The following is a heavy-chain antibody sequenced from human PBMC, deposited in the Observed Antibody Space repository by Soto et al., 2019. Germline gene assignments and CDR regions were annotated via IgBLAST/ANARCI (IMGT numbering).Heavy chain of an antibody. Sequence: PGGSLRLSCAASGFTFRSYSMNWVRQAPGKGLEWVSSISSSSSYIYYADSVKGRFTISRDNAKNSLYLQMNSLRAEDTAVYYCARGVSSGYYDTSEYYFDYWGQGTLVTVSS. J-gene: IGHJ4*02. V-gene: IGHV3-21*01. D-gene: IGHD3-22*01. CDR3: ARGVSSGYYDTSEYYFDY. CDR1: GFTFRSYS. CDR2: ISSSSSYI.